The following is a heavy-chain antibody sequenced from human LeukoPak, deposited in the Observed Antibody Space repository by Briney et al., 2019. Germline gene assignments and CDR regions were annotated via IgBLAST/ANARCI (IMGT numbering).Heavy chain of an antibody. Sequence: SEPLSLTCSVSGGSIRNYYWTWIREPPGKGLEGIGHVSNSGSTKYNPSLKSRVTISIDTSKKHFSLKLSSVTAADTAVYYCASRAYYDSSGLDYWGQGILVTVSS. J-gene: IGHJ4*02. CDR1: GGSIRNYY. CDR2: VSNSGST. D-gene: IGHD3-22*01. V-gene: IGHV4-59*08. CDR3: ASRAYYDSSGLDY.